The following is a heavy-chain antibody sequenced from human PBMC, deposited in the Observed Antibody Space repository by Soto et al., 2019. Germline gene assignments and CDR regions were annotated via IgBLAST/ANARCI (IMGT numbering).Heavy chain of an antibody. CDR2: ISAYNGNT. CDR1: GYTFTSYG. J-gene: IGHJ5*02. Sequence: QVQLVQSGAEVKKPGASVKVSCKASGYTFTSYGISWVRQAPGQGLEWMGWISAYNGNTNYAQKLQGRVTMTTDTTTITAYMKLSSLRSDNTVVYYCAGVSPPRRYDFWSGYYLVDWFDPWGQGTLVTVSS. D-gene: IGHD3-3*01. CDR3: AGVSPPRRYDFWSGYYLVDWFDP. V-gene: IGHV1-18*01.